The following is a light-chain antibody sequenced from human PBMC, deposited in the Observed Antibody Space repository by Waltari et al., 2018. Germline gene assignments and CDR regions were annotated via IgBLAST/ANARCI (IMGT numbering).Light chain of an antibody. J-gene: IGKJ1*01. CDR1: QSVRRT. Sequence: SGRASQSVRRTLAWYKQKPGQAPRLLIFGASNRATGIPDRFRGSGSGTDFSLIIARLEPEDSAMFCCQHKLSFPGTFNQGTKVNI. CDR3: QHKLSFPGT. V-gene: IGKV3-20*01. CDR2: GAS.